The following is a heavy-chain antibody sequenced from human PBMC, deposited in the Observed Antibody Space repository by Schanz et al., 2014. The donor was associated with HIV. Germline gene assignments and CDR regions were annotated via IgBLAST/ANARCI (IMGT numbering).Heavy chain of an antibody. CDR1: GFTISSNY. CDR3: VRGDTVFEY. CDR2: ISSSRNYI. J-gene: IGHJ4*02. D-gene: IGHD5-18*01. Sequence: EVQLVETGGGLIQPGGSLRLSCAVSGFTISSNYMSWVRQAPGKGLEWVSSISSSRNYIFYADSVKGRFTISRDNAKNSLYLQMNSLRFADTAVYYCVRGDTVFEYWGQGTLVTVS. V-gene: IGHV3-21*01.